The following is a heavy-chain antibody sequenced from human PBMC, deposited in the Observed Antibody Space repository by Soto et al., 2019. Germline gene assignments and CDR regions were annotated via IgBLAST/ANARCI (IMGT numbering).Heavy chain of an antibody. CDR1: GGSIRSYY. CDR2: IYYSGST. V-gene: IGHV4-59*08. J-gene: IGHJ4*02. Sequence: SETLSLTCNVSGGSIRSYYWSWIRQPPGKGLEWIGYIYYSGSTNYNPSLKSRVTISVDTSKNQFSLKLSSVTAADTAVYYCARGPFAVAGIGYWGQGTLVTVS. D-gene: IGHD6-19*01. CDR3: ARGPFAVAGIGY.